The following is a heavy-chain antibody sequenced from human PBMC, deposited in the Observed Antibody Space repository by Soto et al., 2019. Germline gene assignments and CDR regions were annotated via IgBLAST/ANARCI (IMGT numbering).Heavy chain of an antibody. J-gene: IGHJ4*02. CDR3: ARDSGIVVDGGSRQDY. Sequence: ASVKVSCKASGYTFTNYHMHWVRQAPGQGFEWMGIINPSGGSTTYAQKFQGRVTMTSDTSTSTVYMELSSLRSDDTAVYYCARDSGIVVDGGSRQDYSGQGTQVTVS. D-gene: IGHD2-15*01. V-gene: IGHV1-46*01. CDR2: INPSGGST. CDR1: GYTFTNYH.